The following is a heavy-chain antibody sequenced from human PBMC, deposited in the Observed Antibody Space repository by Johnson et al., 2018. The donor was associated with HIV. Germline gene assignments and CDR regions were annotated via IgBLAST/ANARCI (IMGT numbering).Heavy chain of an antibody. V-gene: IGHV3-30*02. CDR1: GFTFSSYG. Sequence: VQLVESGGGVVQPGRSLRLSCAASGFTFSSYGMHWVRQAPGKGLEWVAFIRYDGSNKYYADSVKGRFTISRDNSKNTLFLQMNSLKTEDTAVYYCARDLETSGWYQGTFDIWGQGTMVTVSS. J-gene: IGHJ3*02. D-gene: IGHD6-19*01. CDR2: IRYDGSNK. CDR3: ARDLETSGWYQGTFDI.